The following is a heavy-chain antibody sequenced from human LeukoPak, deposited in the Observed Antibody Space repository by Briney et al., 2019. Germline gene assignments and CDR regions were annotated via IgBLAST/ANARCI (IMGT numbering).Heavy chain of an antibody. CDR3: ARDHRGFYYGSGNYYYLDV. CDR1: GGTYNNYS. J-gene: IGHJ6*03. CDR2: ILPVFGTS. Sequence: GPSVKVFCKASGGTYNNYSITWVRQAPGQGLEWVGGILPVFGTSNYAQRFQGRVTITADESTGTTYMELSSLRSEDTAVYYCARDHRGFYYGSGNYYYLDVWGKGTTVTVSS. V-gene: IGHV1-69*13. D-gene: IGHD3-10*01.